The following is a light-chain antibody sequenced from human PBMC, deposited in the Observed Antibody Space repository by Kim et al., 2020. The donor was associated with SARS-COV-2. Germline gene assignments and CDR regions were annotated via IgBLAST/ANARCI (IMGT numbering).Light chain of an antibody. CDR1: RSDVGAYNS. J-gene: IGLJ2*01. CDR2: DVS. CDR3: CTYAGNYDFDV. V-gene: IGLV2-11*01. Sequence: QSATISFTGTRSDVGAYNSVSWYQQRPGKAPKLIIYDVSKRPSGVPYRFSGSKSGNTASLTISGLQADDEADYYCCTYAGNYDFDVFGGGTQLTVL.